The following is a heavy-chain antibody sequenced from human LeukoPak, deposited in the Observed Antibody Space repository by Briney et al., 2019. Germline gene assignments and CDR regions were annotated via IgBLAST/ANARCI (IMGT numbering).Heavy chain of an antibody. Sequence: QSGGSLRLSCVASGFSFSNVWMTWVRRAPGKGLEWLSYITSGSETIYYADSVKGRITISRDNAKNTLYLQMNSLRADDTAVYYCAKDGQKAAWDYWGQGTLVTVSS. CDR1: GFSFSNVW. D-gene: IGHD6-13*01. CDR3: AKDGQKAAWDY. V-gene: IGHV3-48*04. CDR2: ITSGSETI. J-gene: IGHJ4*02.